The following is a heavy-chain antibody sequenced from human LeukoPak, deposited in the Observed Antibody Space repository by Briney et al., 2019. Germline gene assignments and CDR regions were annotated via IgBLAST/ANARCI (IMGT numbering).Heavy chain of an antibody. CDR1: GFTVSSNY. J-gene: IGHJ3*02. V-gene: IGHV3-53*01. CDR3: ASSYGAGAFDI. CDR2: IYSGGST. Sequence: GGSLRLSCAASGFTVSSNYMSWVRQAPGKGLEWVSLIYSGGSTYYADSVQSRFTISRDNSKNSLYLQMNSLRAEDTAVYYCASSYGAGAFDIWGQGTMVTVSS. D-gene: IGHD1-26*01.